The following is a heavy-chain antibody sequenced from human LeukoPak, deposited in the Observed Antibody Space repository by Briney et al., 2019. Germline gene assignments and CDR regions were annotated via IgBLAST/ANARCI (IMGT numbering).Heavy chain of an antibody. CDR1: GGSFSGYY. CDR3: ARGRDGSYYPYSEY. Sequence: PSETLSLTCAVYGGSFSGYYWSWIRQPPGKGLEWIGEINHSGSTNYNPSLKSRVTISVDTSKNQFSLKLTSVTAADTAVYYCARGRDGSYYPYSEYWGQGTLVTVSS. J-gene: IGHJ4*02. CDR2: INHSGST. D-gene: IGHD1-26*01. V-gene: IGHV4-34*01.